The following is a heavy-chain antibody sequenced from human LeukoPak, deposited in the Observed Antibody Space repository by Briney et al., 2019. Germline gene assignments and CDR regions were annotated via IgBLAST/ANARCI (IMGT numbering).Heavy chain of an antibody. D-gene: IGHD3-10*01. CDR3: ARAMEWFGELFYFDY. J-gene: IGHJ4*02. V-gene: IGHV3-21*01. CDR1: GFTFSSYS. CDR2: ISSSSSYI. Sequence: GGSLRLSCAASGFTFSSYSMNWVCQAPGKGLEWVSSISSSSSYIYYADSVKGRFTISRDNAKNSLYLQMNSLRAEDTAVYYCARAMEWFGELFYFDYWGQGTLVTVSS.